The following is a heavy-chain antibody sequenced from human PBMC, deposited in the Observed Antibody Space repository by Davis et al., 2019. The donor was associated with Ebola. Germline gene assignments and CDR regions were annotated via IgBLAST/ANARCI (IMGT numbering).Heavy chain of an antibody. CDR2: ISSSSSYI. CDR3: ARGRQLVYYYYMDV. Sequence: GGSLRLSCAASGFTFSSYSMNWVRQAPGKGLEWVSSISSSSSYIYYADSVKGRFTISRDNAKNSLYLQMNSLRAEDTAVYYCARGRQLVYYYYMDVWGKGTTVTVSS. D-gene: IGHD6-6*01. CDR1: GFTFSSYS. J-gene: IGHJ6*03. V-gene: IGHV3-21*01.